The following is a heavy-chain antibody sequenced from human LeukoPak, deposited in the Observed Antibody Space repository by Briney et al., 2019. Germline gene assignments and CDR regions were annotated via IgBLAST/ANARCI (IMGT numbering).Heavy chain of an antibody. D-gene: IGHD3-10*01. CDR1: GGSFSGYY. CDR3: ARRAYGSGSYYLKGYYYGMDV. V-gene: IGHV4-34*01. Sequence: SETLSLTCAVYGGSFSGYYWSWIRQPPGKGLEWIGEINHSGSTNYNPSLKSRVTISVDTSKNQFSLKLSSVTAADTAVYYCARRAYGSGSYYLKGYYYGMDVWGQGTTVTVSS. J-gene: IGHJ6*02. CDR2: INHSGST.